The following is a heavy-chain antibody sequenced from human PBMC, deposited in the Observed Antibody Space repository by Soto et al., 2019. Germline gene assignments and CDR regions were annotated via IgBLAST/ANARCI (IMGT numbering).Heavy chain of an antibody. J-gene: IGHJ4*02. CDR3: ARARDSSHLDY. Sequence: SVKVSCKASGGTFSRYAVRWVRQAPGQGLEWMGGIIPILGTTDYAEKFQGRVTITADKSTSTAYMELTSLRPEDTAVYYCARARDSSHLDYWGQGTPVTVSS. D-gene: IGHD3-22*01. CDR2: IIPILGTT. V-gene: IGHV1-69*06. CDR1: GGTFSRYA.